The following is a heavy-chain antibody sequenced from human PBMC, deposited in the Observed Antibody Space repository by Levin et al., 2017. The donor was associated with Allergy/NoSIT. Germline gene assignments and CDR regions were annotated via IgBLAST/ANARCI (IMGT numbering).Heavy chain of an antibody. D-gene: IGHD3-10*01. CDR2: ISSGSSYI. Sequence: PGGSLRLSCAASGFTFSNYSMSWVRQAPGKGLEWVSSISSGSSYIYYADSMKGRFTISRDNANDSLFLQMDSLRVEDTAVYYCARGGRRWGQGTLVTVSS. J-gene: IGHJ4*02. CDR1: GFTFSNYS. CDR3: ARGGRR. V-gene: IGHV3-21*01.